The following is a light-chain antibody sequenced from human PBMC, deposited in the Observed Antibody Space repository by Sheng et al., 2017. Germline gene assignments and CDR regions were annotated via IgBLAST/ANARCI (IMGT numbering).Light chain of an antibody. Sequence: QSALTQPASVSGSPGQSITISCTGTTSDIGGYNYVSWYQQHPGKAPKLMIYDVSNRSPGVFPRFSASKSGNAASLTISGLQAEDEADYHCCSYTSSTTVVFGGGTKLTVL. CDR2: DVS. CDR3: CSYTSSTTVV. CDR1: TSDIGGYNY. V-gene: IGLV2-14*03. J-gene: IGLJ2*01.